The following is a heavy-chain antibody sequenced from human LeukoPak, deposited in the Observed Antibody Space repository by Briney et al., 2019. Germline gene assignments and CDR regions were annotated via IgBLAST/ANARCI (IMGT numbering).Heavy chain of an antibody. CDR2: IWYDGSNK. V-gene: IGHV3-33*01. D-gene: IGHD6-25*01. CDR3: ARDSGGSGFDS. CDR1: GFTFSSYG. J-gene: IGHJ4*02. Sequence: PGGSLRLSCAASGFTFSSYGMHWVRQAPGKGLEWVAVIWYDGSNKYYADSVKGRFTISRDNSKNTLYLQMNSLRAEDAAVYYCARDSGGSGFDSWGQGTLVTVSS.